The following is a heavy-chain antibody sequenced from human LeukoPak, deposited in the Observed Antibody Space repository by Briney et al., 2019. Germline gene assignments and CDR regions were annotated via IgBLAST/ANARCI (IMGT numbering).Heavy chain of an antibody. CDR3: ARLSGKWT. J-gene: IGHJ5*02. CDR2: VYDSGST. Sequence: PSETLSLTCNVSGGSISGHYWSWIRHPPGKRLEWIGYVYDSGSTNYNPSLSSRVTISLDTSKNQFSLKLTSVTAADTAVYYCARLSGKWTWGQGTLVTVSP. V-gene: IGHV4-59*11. D-gene: IGHD1-26*01. CDR1: GGSISGHY.